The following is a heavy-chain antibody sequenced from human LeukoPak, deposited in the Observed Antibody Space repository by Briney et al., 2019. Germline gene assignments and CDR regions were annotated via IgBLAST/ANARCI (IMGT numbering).Heavy chain of an antibody. V-gene: IGHV1-2*02. Sequence: GASVKVSCKASGYTFTGYYMHWVRQAPGQGLEWMGWINPNSGGTNYAQKFQGRVTMTRDTSISTAYMELSRLRSDDTAVYYCARAPRTPRIRYFLDYWGQGTLVTVS. CDR1: GYTFTGYY. J-gene: IGHJ4*02. CDR2: INPNSGGT. D-gene: IGHD3-9*01. CDR3: ARAPRTPRIRYFLDY.